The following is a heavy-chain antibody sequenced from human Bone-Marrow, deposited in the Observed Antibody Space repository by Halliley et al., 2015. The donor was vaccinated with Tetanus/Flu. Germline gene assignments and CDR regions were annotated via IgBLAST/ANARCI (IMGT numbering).Heavy chain of an antibody. CDR3: ARDPLYSSSAIDY. V-gene: IGHV4-38-2*02. CDR2: SPHSGTS. J-gene: IGHJ4*01. CDR1: GYSINSGYY. Sequence: TLSLTCAVSGYSINSGYYWVWIRQPPGKGLEWIGSSPHSGTSYYNPSLKSRVTISIDASKNQFSLKLTSVTAADTAVYYCARDPLYSSSAIDYWGHGTLVTVSS. D-gene: IGHD2-15*01.